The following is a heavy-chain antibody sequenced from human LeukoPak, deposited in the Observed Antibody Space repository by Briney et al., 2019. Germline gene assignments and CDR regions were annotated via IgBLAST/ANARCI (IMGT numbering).Heavy chain of an antibody. CDR2: INHSGST. Sequence: SETLSLTCAVYGGSLSGYYWSWIRQPPGKGLEWIGEINHSGSTNYNPSLKSRVTISVDTSKNQFSLKLSSVTAADTAVYYCAREMGDDFYYFDYWGQGTLVTVSS. CDR1: GGSLSGYY. J-gene: IGHJ4*02. V-gene: IGHV4-34*01. CDR3: AREMGDDFYYFDY. D-gene: IGHD1-26*01.